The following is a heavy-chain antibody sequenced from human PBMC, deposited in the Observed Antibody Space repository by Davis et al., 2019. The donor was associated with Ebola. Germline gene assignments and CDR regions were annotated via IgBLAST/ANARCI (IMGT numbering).Heavy chain of an antibody. D-gene: IGHD4-17*01. V-gene: IGHV3-7*03. CDR1: GFIFSSYW. CDR3: ARGWYGDYWLY. CDR2: INQDRSEK. Sequence: PGGSLRLSCATSGFIFSSYWMTWVRQAPGKGLEWVANINQDRSEKYYVDSVKGRFTISRDNAKNSVFLQMSSLRAEDTAVYYCARGWYGDYWLYWGQGVLVTVSS. J-gene: IGHJ4*02.